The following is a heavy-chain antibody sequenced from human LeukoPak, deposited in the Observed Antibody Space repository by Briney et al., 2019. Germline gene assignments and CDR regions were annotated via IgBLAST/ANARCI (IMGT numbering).Heavy chain of an antibody. J-gene: IGHJ3*01. CDR2: IYYSGST. D-gene: IGHD3-22*01. V-gene: IGHV4-59*12. Sequence: TSETLSLTCTVSGGSISSYYWSWIRQPPGKGLEWIGYIYYSGSTNYNPSLKSRVTISVDTSKNQFSLKLNSVTAADTAVYYCAKSTYYYDTFVNAFDLWGQGTVVTVSS. CDR1: GGSISSYY. CDR3: AKSTYYYDTFVNAFDL.